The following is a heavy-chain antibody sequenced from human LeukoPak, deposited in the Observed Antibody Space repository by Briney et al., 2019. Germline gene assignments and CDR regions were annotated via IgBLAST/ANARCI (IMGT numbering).Heavy chain of an antibody. CDR2: IYYSGST. Sequence: SETLSLTCTVSGDSISNYYWTWIRQPPGKGLEWIGYIYYSGSTNYNPSLKSRVTISIDTSKNQFSLKLSSVTAADTAVYYCARPPHYYDTSGYSVWGQGTLVTVSS. CDR1: GDSISNYY. CDR3: ARPPHYYDTSGYSV. D-gene: IGHD3-22*01. V-gene: IGHV4-59*01. J-gene: IGHJ4*02.